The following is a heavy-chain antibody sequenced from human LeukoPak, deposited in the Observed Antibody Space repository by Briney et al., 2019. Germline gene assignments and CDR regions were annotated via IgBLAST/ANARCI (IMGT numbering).Heavy chain of an antibody. V-gene: IGHV1-2*02. D-gene: IGHD1-14*01. CDR2: INPNSGAT. CDR1: GYTFTAYY. J-gene: IGHJ4*02. Sequence: VKVSCKASGYTFTAYYMHWVRQAPGQGLEWMGWINPNSGATIYAQNFQGGVTMTTDTSISTAYMELTRLGSDDTAVYYCARTGSFDYWGQGTLVTVSS. CDR3: ARTGSFDY.